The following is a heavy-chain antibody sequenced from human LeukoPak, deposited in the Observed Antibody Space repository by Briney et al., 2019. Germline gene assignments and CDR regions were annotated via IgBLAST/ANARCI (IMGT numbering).Heavy chain of an antibody. D-gene: IGHD2-21*02. J-gene: IGHJ3*02. CDR3: ARGAYYSGDYSSSDAFDI. Sequence: ASVKVSCKASGFTFTIYGFSWVRQAPGQGLEWMGWNSAYNGNTNSAQRFQGRVTMTTDTSTSTAYMELRGLRSDDTAVYYCARGAYYSGDYSSSDAFDIWGRGTMVSVSS. CDR2: NSAYNGNT. CDR1: GFTFTIYG. V-gene: IGHV1-18*01.